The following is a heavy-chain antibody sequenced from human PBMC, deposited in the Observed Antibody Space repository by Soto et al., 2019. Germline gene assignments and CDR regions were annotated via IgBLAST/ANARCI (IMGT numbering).Heavy chain of an antibody. D-gene: IGHD2-2*01. V-gene: IGHV3-43*01. J-gene: IGHJ4*02. CDR3: AKDFRYCSSTSCYGNGVY. CDR2: ISWDGGST. CDR1: GFTFDDYT. Sequence: PGGSLRLSCAASGFTFDDYTMHWVRQAPGKGLEWVSLISWDGGSTYYADSVKGRFTISRDNSKNIQYLQMNSLRTEDAAVYYCAKDFRYCSSTSCYGNGVYWGQGTLVTVSS.